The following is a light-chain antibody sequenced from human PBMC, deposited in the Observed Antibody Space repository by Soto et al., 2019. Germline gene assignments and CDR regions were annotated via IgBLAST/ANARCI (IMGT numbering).Light chain of an antibody. CDR3: QQYGSSGT. CDR2: GAS. J-gene: IGKJ1*01. Sequence: IGMTQSPATLSVSPGEGATLSCRASQSVSNNYLAWYQQKPGQAPRLLIYGASNRATGIPDRFSGSGSGTDFTLTISRLEPEDFAVYYCQQYGSSGTFGQGTKVDI. V-gene: IGKV3-20*01. CDR1: QSVSNNY.